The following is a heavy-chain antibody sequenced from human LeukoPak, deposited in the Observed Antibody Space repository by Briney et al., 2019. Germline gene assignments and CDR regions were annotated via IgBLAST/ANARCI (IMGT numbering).Heavy chain of an antibody. CDR1: GYTFTSYD. CDR2: MNPNSGNT. Sequence: ASVKVSCKASGYTFTSYDINWVRQAPGQGLEWMGWMNPNSGNTGYAQKFQGRVTMTRNTSTSTAYMELGSLRSEDTAVYYCARLPAAIIGYYYYMDVWGKGTTVTVSS. J-gene: IGHJ6*03. CDR3: ARLPAAIIGYYYYMDV. V-gene: IGHV1-8*01. D-gene: IGHD2-2*02.